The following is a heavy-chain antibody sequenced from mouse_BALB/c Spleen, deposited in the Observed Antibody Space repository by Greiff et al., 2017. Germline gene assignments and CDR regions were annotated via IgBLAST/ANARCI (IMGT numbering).Heavy chain of an antibody. Sequence: VQLVESGPGLVAPSQSLSITCTVSGFSLTSYGVHWVRQPPGKGLEWLGVIWAGGSTNYNSALMSRLSISKDNSKSQVFLKMNSLQTDDTAMYYCARPSLYYAMDYGGQGTSVTVSS. CDR2: IWAGGST. CDR3: ARPSLYYAMDY. CDR1: GFSLTSYG. J-gene: IGHJ4*01. V-gene: IGHV2-9*02.